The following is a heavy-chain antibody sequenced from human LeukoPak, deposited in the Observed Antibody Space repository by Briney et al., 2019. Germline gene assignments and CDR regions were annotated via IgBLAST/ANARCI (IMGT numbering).Heavy chain of an antibody. D-gene: IGHD2-15*01. V-gene: IGHV3-21*01. J-gene: IGHJ4*02. CDR3: ARGHCSGGSCYSVDY. CDR1: GFTFSSHS. Sequence: PGGSLRLSCAASGFTFSSHSMNGVRQAPGPGLEAGSSISSSSSYIYYADSVKGRFTISRDNAKNSLYLQMNSLRAEDTAVYYCARGHCSGGSCYSVDYWGQGSLVTVSS. CDR2: ISSSSSYI.